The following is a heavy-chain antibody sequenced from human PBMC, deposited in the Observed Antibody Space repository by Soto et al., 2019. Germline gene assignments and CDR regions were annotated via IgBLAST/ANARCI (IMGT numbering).Heavy chain of an antibody. CDR1: GASFSDANYY. CDR3: ERRSHIVVAPT. V-gene: IGHV4-39*02. CDR2: FYYDGRT. J-gene: IGHJ4*02. Sequence: SETLSLTCIVSGASFSDANYYWVWIRQPPGEGLEWIGSFYYDGRTYYNASLKSRVTISVDTSKNHFSLMLTSVTAADTAVYYCERRSHIVVAPTWGQGPLVTVYS. D-gene: IGHD2-21*01.